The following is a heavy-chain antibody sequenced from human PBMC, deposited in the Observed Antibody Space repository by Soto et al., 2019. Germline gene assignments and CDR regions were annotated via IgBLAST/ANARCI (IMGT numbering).Heavy chain of an antibody. CDR1: GFAFSTHA. CDR3: AKDPPWTVGPLAMDV. CDR2: FSGSGGNI. V-gene: IGHV3-23*01. J-gene: IGHJ6*02. D-gene: IGHD1-26*01. Sequence: GGSLRLSCVASGFAFSTHAMSWVRQAPGKGLEWVSTFSGSGGNIYYAESVKGRLTISRDDSKNTLYLQMDSLRVEGTAVYYCAKDPPWTVGPLAMDVWGQGTTVTVSS.